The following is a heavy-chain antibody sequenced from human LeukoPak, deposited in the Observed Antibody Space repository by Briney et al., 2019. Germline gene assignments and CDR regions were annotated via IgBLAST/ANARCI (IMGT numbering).Heavy chain of an antibody. CDR3: AREGPPLYCSGGSCYPPTQYYYYMDV. D-gene: IGHD2-15*01. Sequence: GGSLRLSCAAFGFTFDDYGMSWVRQAPGKGLEWVSGINWNGGSTGYADSVKGRFTISRDNAKNSLYLQMNSLRAEDTALYYCAREGPPLYCSGGSCYPPTQYYYYMDVWGKGTTVTVTS. CDR2: INWNGGST. CDR1: GFTFDDYG. V-gene: IGHV3-20*04. J-gene: IGHJ6*03.